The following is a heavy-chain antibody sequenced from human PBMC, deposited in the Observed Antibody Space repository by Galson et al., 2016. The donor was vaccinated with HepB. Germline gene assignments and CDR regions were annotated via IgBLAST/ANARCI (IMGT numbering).Heavy chain of an antibody. D-gene: IGHD3-22*01. CDR3: VGINYYDANGQDY. V-gene: IGHV4-31*03. CDR2: IYNSGSA. CDR1: GGAISSGGYY. J-gene: IGHJ4*02. Sequence: TLSLTCTVSGGAISSGGYYWSWIRRTPGKGLEWLGYIYNSGSASYNPSLKSRLSLSVDTSKSQFHLNLSAVTAADTALYYCVGINYYDANGQDYWGQGALVTVSS.